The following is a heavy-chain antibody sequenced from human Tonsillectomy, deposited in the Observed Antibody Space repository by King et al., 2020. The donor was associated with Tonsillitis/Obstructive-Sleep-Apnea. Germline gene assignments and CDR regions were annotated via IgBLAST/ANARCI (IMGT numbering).Heavy chain of an antibody. CDR2: ISDDNGNT. CDR1: GDTFTSSG. CDR3: ARTMVRVGDGMDV. J-gene: IGHJ6*02. D-gene: IGHD3-10*01. Sequence: QLVQSGPEVKNPGASVKVACKASGDTFTSSGISWVRQAPGQGLEWMGWISDDNGNTKYAQKLQGRVTMTTDTSTSTVYMNLRILRFDDTAVYYCARTMVRVGDGMDVWGQGTTVTVSS. V-gene: IGHV1-18*01.